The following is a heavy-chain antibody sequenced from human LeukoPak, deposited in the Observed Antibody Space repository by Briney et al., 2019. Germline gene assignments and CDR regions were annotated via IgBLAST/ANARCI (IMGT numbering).Heavy chain of an antibody. CDR2: IYDSGSI. J-gene: IGHJ4*02. Sequence: SQTLSLTCTVSGGSISGGYYWSWTRQHPGKGLEWIGYIYDSGSIYYNSSLKSRASISVDTSKNQFSLKLSSVTAADTAVYYCARVSGSYLLDYWGQGTLVTVSS. CDR1: GGSISGGYY. V-gene: IGHV4-31*03. D-gene: IGHD1-26*01. CDR3: ARVSGSYLLDY.